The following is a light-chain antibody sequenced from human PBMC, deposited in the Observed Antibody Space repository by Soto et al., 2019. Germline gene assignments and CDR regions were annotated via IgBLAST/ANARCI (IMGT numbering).Light chain of an antibody. CDR2: SNA. Sequence: QSVLTQPPSVSGTPGQTVTITCSGSSTNIGSSSVKWYQQLPGAAPKVLIYSNALRPSGIPNRFSGSKSGTSASLAISGLQPEDEADYYCSSYAGSNNHVLFGGGTKLTVL. CDR3: SSYAGSNNHVL. V-gene: IGLV1-44*01. CDR1: STNIGSSS. J-gene: IGLJ2*01.